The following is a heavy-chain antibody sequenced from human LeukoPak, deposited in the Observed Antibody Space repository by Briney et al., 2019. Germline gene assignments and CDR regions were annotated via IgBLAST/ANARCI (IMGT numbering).Heavy chain of an antibody. D-gene: IGHD5-18*01. V-gene: IGHV4-38-2*02. CDR1: GYSISSGYF. Sequence: SETLSLTCTVAGYSISSGYFWGWIRQPPGKGLEWIGSFYHSGITYYNPSLKSRVTISVDTSRNQLSLKLSSVTAADTAVYYCASGYSYDLFDYWGQGTLATVSS. CDR3: ASGYSYDLFDY. CDR2: FYHSGIT. J-gene: IGHJ4*02.